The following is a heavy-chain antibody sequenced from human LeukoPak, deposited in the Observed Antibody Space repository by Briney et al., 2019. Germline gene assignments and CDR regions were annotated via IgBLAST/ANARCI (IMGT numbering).Heavy chain of an antibody. CDR1: GFTVSGNE. J-gene: IGHJ4*02. Sequence: GGSLRLSCAASGFTVSGNEMNWVRQAPGKGLEWVSSIAKKGRFTISGDNSKNTLYLQMNSLRAEDTAVYYCARSREQSVSYYDFWSGYYAAPPHYFDYWGQGTLVTVSS. CDR2: I. CDR3: ARSREQSVSYYDFWSGYYAAPPHYFDY. V-gene: IGHV3-38-3*01. D-gene: IGHD3-3*01.